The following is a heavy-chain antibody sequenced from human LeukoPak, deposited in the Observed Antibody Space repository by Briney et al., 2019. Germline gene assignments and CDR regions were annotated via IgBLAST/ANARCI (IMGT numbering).Heavy chain of an antibody. CDR3: ARAPPRITIFGVVISYFDY. J-gene: IGHJ4*02. V-gene: IGHV4-31*03. CDR2: IHYSGST. CDR1: GGSISSGGYH. D-gene: IGHD3-3*01. Sequence: SETLSLTCTVSGGSISSGGYHWNWIRQHPGKGLEWIGSIHYSGSTYFNPSLKSRLNISIDTSENQFSLKLRSVTAADTAVYYCARAPPRITIFGVVISYFDYWGQGTLVTVSS.